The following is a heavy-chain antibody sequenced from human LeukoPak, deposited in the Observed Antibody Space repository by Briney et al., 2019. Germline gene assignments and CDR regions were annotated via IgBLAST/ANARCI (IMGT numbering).Heavy chain of an antibody. D-gene: IGHD5-24*01. V-gene: IGHV4-39*01. CDR3: SRHARGYNPLDY. J-gene: IGHJ4*02. CDR2: IYYSGST. CDR1: GGSIRSSSYY. Sequence: SETLSLTCTVAGGSIRSSSYYWGWIRQPPGKGLEWIASIYYSGSTYYNPSLKSRVTISVDTSKNQFSLKLRSLTAADTAIYYCSRHARGYNPLDYWGQGTLVTVSS.